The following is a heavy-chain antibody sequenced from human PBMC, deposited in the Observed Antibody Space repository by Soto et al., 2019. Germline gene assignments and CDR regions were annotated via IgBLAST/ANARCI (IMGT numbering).Heavy chain of an antibody. D-gene: IGHD6-13*01. CDR1: GFTFSNAW. Sequence: GGSLRLSCAASGFTFSNAWMNWVRQAPGKGLEWVGRIKSKTDGGTTDYAAPVKGRFTISRDDSKNTLYLQMNSLKTEDTAVYYCTRYSSSWDGTGHNSFDIWGQGTLVTV. J-gene: IGHJ3*02. CDR2: IKSKTDGGTT. V-gene: IGHV3-15*07. CDR3: TRYSSSWDGTGHNSFDI.